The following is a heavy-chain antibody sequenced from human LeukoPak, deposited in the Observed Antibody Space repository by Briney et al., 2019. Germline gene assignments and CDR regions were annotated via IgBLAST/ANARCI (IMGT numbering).Heavy chain of an antibody. D-gene: IGHD6-13*01. J-gene: IGHJ4*02. V-gene: IGHV3-21*01. CDR1: GFTFSSYS. CDR2: ISSSSRYI. CDR3: ARDEGSSWSGGFDY. Sequence: GGSLRLSCAAPGFTFSSYSMNWVRQAPGKGLEWVSSISSSSRYISYADSVKGRFTIYRSNAKNSLYLQMNSTSAEDKDVYAFARDEGSSWSGGFDYWGQGTLVTASS.